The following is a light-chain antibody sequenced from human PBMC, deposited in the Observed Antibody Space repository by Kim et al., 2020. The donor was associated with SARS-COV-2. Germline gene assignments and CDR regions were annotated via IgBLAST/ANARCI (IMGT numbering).Light chain of an antibody. V-gene: IGLV10-54*01. Sequence: QAGLTQTPSVSKGLRQTATLTCTGNSNNVGDQGAAWLQQHQGHPPKLLSFRNNNRPSGISERLSASRSGNTASLTITGVQPEDEADYYCSAWDSSLSAWVFGGGTQLTVL. CDR1: SNNVGDQG. CDR2: RNN. CDR3: SAWDSSLSAWV. J-gene: IGLJ3*02.